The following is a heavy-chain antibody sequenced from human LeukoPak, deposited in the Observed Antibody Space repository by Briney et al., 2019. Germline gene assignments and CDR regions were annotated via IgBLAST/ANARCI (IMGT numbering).Heavy chain of an antibody. J-gene: IGHJ5*02. V-gene: IGHV4-34*01. CDR3: AREGPAAWFDP. D-gene: IGHD2-2*01. CDR1: GGSFSGYY. CDR2: INHSGST. Sequence: SETLSLTCAVYGGSFSGYYWSWIRQPPGKGLEWIGEINHSGSTNYNPSLKSRVTISVDTSKNQFSLKLSSVTAADTAVYYCAREGPAAWFDPWGQGTLVTVSS.